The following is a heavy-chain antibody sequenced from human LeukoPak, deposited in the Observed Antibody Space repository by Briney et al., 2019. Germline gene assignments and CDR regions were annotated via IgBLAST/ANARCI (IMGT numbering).Heavy chain of an antibody. J-gene: IGHJ4*02. Sequence: GSSVKVSCKASGGTFSSYAISWARQAPGQGLEWMGGIIPIFGTANYAQKFQGRVTITADESTSTAYMELSSLRSEDTAVYYCARDQGRDYDSSGYYIPYDYWGQGTLVTVSS. CDR3: ARDQGRDYDSSGYYIPYDY. V-gene: IGHV1-69*01. CDR1: GGTFSSYA. D-gene: IGHD3-22*01. CDR2: IIPIFGTA.